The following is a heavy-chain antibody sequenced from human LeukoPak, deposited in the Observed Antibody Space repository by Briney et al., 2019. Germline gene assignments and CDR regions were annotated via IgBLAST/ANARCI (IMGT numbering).Heavy chain of an antibody. V-gene: IGHV5-51*01. Sequence: GESLKISCKGSGYSFTSYWIGWVRQMPGKGLEWMGIIYPGDSDTRYSPSFQGQVTISADKSISTAYLQWSSLKASDTAMYYCARPYDILTGPPNAFDIWGQGTMVTVSS. CDR3: ARPYDILTGPPNAFDI. CDR2: IYPGDSDT. D-gene: IGHD3-9*01. CDR1: GYSFTSYW. J-gene: IGHJ3*02.